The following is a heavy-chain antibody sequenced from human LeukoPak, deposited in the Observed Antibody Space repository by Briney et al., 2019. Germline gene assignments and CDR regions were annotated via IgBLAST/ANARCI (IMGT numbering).Heavy chain of an antibody. CDR3: VRDLGVDTSMIFFDF. CDR2: ISAYNGNT. D-gene: IGHD3/OR15-3a*01. CDR1: GYSFTSFG. V-gene: IGHV1-18*01. Sequence: ASVKVSCKASGYSFTSFGISWVRQAPGQGLEWVGWISAYNGNTRSAQKFQGRVSMTTDTSTSTAYMELRSLRFNDTAVFYCVRDLGVDTSMIFFDFWGQGTLVTVSS. J-gene: IGHJ4*02.